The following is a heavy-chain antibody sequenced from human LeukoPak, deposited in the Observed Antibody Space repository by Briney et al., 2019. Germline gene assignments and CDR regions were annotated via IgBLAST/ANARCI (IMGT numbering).Heavy chain of an antibody. CDR1: GYTFTNYG. J-gene: IGHJ4*02. CDR2: ISAYNVNT. V-gene: IGHV1-18*01. CDR3: ARVLVRGKGGDY. Sequence: ASVKVSCKASGYTFTNYGISWVRQAPGQGLEWMGWISAYNVNTNYAQKIQGRVTMTTDTSTTTAYMELRSLRFDEPAGYYCARVLVRGKGGDYWGQGTLVTVSS. D-gene: IGHD3-10*01.